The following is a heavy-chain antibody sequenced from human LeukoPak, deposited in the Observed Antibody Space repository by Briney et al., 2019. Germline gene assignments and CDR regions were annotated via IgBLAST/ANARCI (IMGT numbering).Heavy chain of an antibody. CDR3: ARDPSGYYDSSGYHNGAFDI. Sequence: GGSLRLSCAASGFTFSSYAMHWVRQAPGKGLEWVAVISYDGSNNYYADSVKGRFTISRDNSKNTLYLQMNSLRTEDTAVYYCARDPSGYYDSSGYHNGAFDIWGQGTMVTVSS. D-gene: IGHD3-22*01. CDR1: GFTFSSYA. CDR2: ISYDGSNN. V-gene: IGHV3-30-3*01. J-gene: IGHJ3*02.